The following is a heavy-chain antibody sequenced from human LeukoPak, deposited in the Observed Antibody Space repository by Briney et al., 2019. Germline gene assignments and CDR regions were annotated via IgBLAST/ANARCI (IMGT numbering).Heavy chain of an antibody. CDR1: GGTFSSYA. J-gene: IGHJ4*02. Sequence: SVKVSCKASGGTFSSYAISWVRQAPGQGLEWMGGIIPIFGTANYAQKLQGRVTMTTDTSTSTAYMELRSLRSDDTAVYYCARIGDSGSYWWSSYFDYWGQGTLVTVSS. D-gene: IGHD3-10*01. CDR3: ARIGDSGSYWWSSYFDY. CDR2: IIPIFGTA. V-gene: IGHV1-69*05.